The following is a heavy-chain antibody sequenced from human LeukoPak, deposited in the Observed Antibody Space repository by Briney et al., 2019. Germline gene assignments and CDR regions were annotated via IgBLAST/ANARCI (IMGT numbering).Heavy chain of an antibody. CDR1: GLTLTSLA. CDR3: AKEASGYGYYFDY. V-gene: IGHV3-23*01. J-gene: IGHJ4*02. Sequence: PGGSLRPSCPVSGLTLTSLARSWARQAPGKGLGWVSVISDSGGTTFYADSVKGRFTISRDNSKNTLYLQMSSLRAEDTAVYYCAKEASGYGYYFDYWGQGTLVTVSS. CDR2: ISDSGGTT. D-gene: IGHD3-10*01.